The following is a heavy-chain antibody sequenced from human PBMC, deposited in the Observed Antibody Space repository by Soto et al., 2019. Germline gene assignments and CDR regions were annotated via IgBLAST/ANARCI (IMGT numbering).Heavy chain of an antibody. V-gene: IGHV4-31*03. CDR3: ARTLGATYYYYGMDV. CDR1: GGSISSGGYY. CDR2: IYYSGST. D-gene: IGHD3-16*01. J-gene: IGHJ6*02. Sequence: PSETLSLTCTVSGGSISSGGYYWSWIRQHPGKGLEWIGYIYYSGSTYYNPSLKSRVTISVDTSKNQFSLKLSSVTAADTAVYYCARTLGATYYYYGMDVWGQGTTVTVSS.